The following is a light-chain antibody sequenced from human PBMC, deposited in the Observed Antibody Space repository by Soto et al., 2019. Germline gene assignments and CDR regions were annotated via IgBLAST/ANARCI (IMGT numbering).Light chain of an antibody. CDR3: ATWDGSLPGEV. CDR1: SSNIGNNY. CDR2: DNN. V-gene: IGLV1-51*01. Sequence: QSALTQSPSVSAAPGQQVTISCSGSSSNIGNNYVSWYQQLLGTAPKLLIYDNNKRPSGIPDRFSGSKSGTSGTLDITGLQTGDEADYYCATWDGSLPGEVFGGGTKLTVL. J-gene: IGLJ2*01.